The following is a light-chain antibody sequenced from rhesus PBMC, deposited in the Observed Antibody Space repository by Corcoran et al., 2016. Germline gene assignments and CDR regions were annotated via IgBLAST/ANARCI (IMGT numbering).Light chain of an antibody. V-gene: IGKV1S14*01. CDR3: QQHNSYPLT. CDR1: QGITNY. CDR2: YAS. J-gene: IGKJ4*01. Sequence: DIQMTQSPSSLSASVGDTVTITCRASQGITNYLAWYQQTPGKAPNPLIYYASNLESGVPSRFSGIGSGTEFTLTISTLQPGDFAIYYCQQHNSYPLTFGGETKVEIK.